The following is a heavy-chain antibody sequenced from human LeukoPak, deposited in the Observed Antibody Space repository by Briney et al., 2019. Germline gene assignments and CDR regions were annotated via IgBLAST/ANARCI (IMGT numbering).Heavy chain of an antibody. CDR2: IDHSGAT. D-gene: IGHD3-22*01. CDR1: GFTFSSYA. V-gene: IGHV4-34*01. CDR3: AKAPYLSSGS. Sequence: PGGSLRLSCAASGFTFSSYAMGWVRQPPGKGLEWIGEIDHSGATNYNPSLRSRVTISLDTSKNQFSLTLSSITAADTAVYYCAKAPYLSSGSWGQGTMVTVSS. J-gene: IGHJ3*01.